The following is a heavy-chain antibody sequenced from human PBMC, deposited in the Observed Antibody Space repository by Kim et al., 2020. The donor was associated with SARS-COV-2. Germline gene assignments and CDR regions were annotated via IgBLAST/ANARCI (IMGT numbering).Heavy chain of an antibody. CDR3: TTSMSMIILVPSS. Sequence: GGSLRLSCAASRFTFTTYAMSWVRQAPGKGLEWVSGISGSGTSSYYAESVKGRFTISRDNSKNTLYLQMNRLRAEDTAVYYCTTSMSMIILVPSSWGQGTLVTVSS. CDR2: ISGSGTSS. J-gene: IGHJ5*02. CDR1: RFTFTTYA. V-gene: IGHV3-23*01. D-gene: IGHD3-22*01.